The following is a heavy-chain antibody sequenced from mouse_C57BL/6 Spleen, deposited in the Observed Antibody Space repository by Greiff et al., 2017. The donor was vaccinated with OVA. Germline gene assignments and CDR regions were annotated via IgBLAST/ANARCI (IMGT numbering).Heavy chain of an antibody. CDR1: GYAFTNYL. D-gene: IGHD1-1*01. Sequence: QVQLHQSGAELVRPGTSVKVSCKASGYAFTNYLIEWVKQRPGQGLEWIGVINPGSGGTTYNEKFKGKATLTADKSSSTAYMQLSSLTSEDSAVYFCARSDYYCSSYVAMDYWGQGTSVTVSS. J-gene: IGHJ4*01. CDR2: INPGSGGT. V-gene: IGHV1-54*01. CDR3: ARSDYYCSSYVAMDY.